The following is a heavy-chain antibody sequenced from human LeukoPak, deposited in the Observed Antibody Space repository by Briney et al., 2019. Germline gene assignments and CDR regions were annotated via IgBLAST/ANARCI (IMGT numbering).Heavy chain of an antibody. J-gene: IGHJ4*02. D-gene: IGHD1-1*01. CDR3: AKNPRLEGWIYFDY. CDR2: ISGSGGRI. V-gene: IGHV3-23*01. CDR1: GFLLSSYS. Sequence: GGSLTLPCAASGFLLSSYSMSWARQARGKGLEGVSSISGSGGRIDYADSVKGRFTISRDNSKNTLSLQMNSLTAEDTAVYYCAKNPRLEGWIYFDYWGQGTLVTVSS.